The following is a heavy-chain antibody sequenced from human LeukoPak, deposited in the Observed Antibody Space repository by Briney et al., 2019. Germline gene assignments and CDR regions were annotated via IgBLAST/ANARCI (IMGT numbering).Heavy chain of an antibody. CDR2: IYHSGST. D-gene: IGHD3-9*01. V-gene: IGHV4-4*02. J-gene: IGHJ5*02. CDR1: GGSISSSNW. Sequence: SGTLSLTCAVSGGSISSSNWWSWVRQPPGKGLEWIGEIYHSGSTNYNPSLKSRVTISVDKSKNQFSLKLSSVTAADTAVYYCARVGAYYDILTGYYRGWLDPWGQGTLVTVSS. CDR3: ARVGAYYDILTGYYRGWLDP.